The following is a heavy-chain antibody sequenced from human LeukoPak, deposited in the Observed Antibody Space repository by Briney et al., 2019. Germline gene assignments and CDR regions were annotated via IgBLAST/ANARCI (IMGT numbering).Heavy chain of an antibody. D-gene: IGHD3-10*01. CDR2: ISSSSSYI. Sequence: GGSLRLSCAASGFTFSSYSMNWVRQAPGKGLEWVSSISSSSSYIYYADSVKGRFTISRDNAKNSLYLQMNSLRAEDTAVYYCARDYGWFGELLLAWGQGTLDTVSS. CDR1: GFTFSSYS. CDR3: ARDYGWFGELLLA. J-gene: IGHJ4*02. V-gene: IGHV3-21*01.